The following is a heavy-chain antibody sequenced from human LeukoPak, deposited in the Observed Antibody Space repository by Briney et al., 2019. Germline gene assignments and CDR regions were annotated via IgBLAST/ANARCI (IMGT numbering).Heavy chain of an antibody. CDR1: GFTFSSYA. CDR3: AKNGDRGAFCSGGTCYPYYYYYMDV. J-gene: IGHJ6*03. V-gene: IGHV3-23*01. Sequence: GGSLRLSCAASGFTFSSYAMSWVRQAPGKGLEWVSAISGSGGSTYYADSVKGRFTISRDNSKNTLFLQINSLRAEDTAVCYCAKNGDRGAFCSGGTCYPYYYYYMDVWGKGTTVTISS. CDR2: ISGSGGST. D-gene: IGHD2-15*01.